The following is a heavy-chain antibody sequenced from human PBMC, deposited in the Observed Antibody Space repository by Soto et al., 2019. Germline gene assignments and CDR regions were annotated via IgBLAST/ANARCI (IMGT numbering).Heavy chain of an antibody. CDR3: ARDYVLCDGGRCYGIALDV. Sequence: GGSLRLSCAASGFTVSSNYMSWVRQAPGKVLEWVSVIYSGGSTYYADSVKGRFTISRDTSKNTLHLQMDSLRVEDTAVYYCARDYVLCDGGRCYGIALDVWGKGTTVTVSS. J-gene: IGHJ6*04. D-gene: IGHD2-15*01. CDR1: GFTVSSNY. CDR2: IYSGGST. V-gene: IGHV3-53*01.